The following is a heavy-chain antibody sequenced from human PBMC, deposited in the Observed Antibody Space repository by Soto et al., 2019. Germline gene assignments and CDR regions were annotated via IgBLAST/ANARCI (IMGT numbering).Heavy chain of an antibody. CDR2: IISSSSYI. J-gene: IGHJ4*02. V-gene: IGHV3-21*01. CDR3: ARWDSSSQTLDF. D-gene: IGHD6-13*01. Sequence: GGSLRLSCAASGFTFSSYSMNWVRQAPGKGLDWVSSIISSSSYIYYADSVNGRFTISRDNAKNSLYLQMNSLRAGITAVYCCARWDSSSQTLDFWGQGTMVTVSS. CDR1: GFTFSSYS.